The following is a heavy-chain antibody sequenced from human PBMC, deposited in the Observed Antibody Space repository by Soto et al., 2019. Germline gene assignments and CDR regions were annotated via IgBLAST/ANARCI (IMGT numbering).Heavy chain of an antibody. CDR2: MNPNSGNT. Sequence: ASVKVSCKASGYTFTSYDINWVRQATGQGLEWMGWMNPNSGNTGYAQKFQGRVTMTRNTSISTAYMELSSLRSEDMAVYYCARAGYSSSWYLGLTSDHDYWGQGTLVTVSS. CDR3: ARAGYSSSWYLGLTSDHDY. D-gene: IGHD6-13*01. V-gene: IGHV1-8*01. J-gene: IGHJ4*02. CDR1: GYTFTSYD.